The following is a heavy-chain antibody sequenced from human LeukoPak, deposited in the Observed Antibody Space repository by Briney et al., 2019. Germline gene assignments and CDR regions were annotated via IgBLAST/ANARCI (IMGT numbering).Heavy chain of an antibody. J-gene: IGHJ5*02. D-gene: IGHD4-23*01. CDR1: GFTFSSYG. Sequence: GGSLRLSCAASGFTFSSYGMHWVRQAPGKGLEWVAFIRHDGSNKYYADSVKGRFTISRDNAKNSLYLQMNSLRAEDTALYYCANGGTIGLRWYTNWFDPWGQGTLVTVSS. CDR2: IRHDGSNK. V-gene: IGHV3-30*02. CDR3: ANGGTIGLRWYTNWFDP.